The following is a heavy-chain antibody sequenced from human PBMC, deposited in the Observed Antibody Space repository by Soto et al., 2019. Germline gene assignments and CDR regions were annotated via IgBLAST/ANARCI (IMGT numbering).Heavy chain of an antibody. CDR2: IIPIFGTA. J-gene: IGHJ4*02. V-gene: IGHV1-69*06. CDR3: ARSRDRSGYYIDS. CDR1: GGTFSSYA. D-gene: IGHD3-22*01. Sequence: QVQLVQSGAEVKKPGSSVKFSCKASGGTFSSYAISWVRQAPGQGLEWMGGIIPIFGTANYAQKLQGRVPITADKSTSTGDMELSSLRCEDTVVYYCARSRDRSGYYIDSWGQGTLVTVSS.